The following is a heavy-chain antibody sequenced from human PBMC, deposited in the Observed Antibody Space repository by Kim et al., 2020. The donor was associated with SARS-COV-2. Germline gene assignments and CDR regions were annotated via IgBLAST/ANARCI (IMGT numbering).Heavy chain of an antibody. J-gene: IGHJ3*01. D-gene: IGHD3-16*02. V-gene: IGHV3-7*01. CDR2: INQDGSEE. CDR1: GFTFSDYW. Sequence: GGSLRLSCAASGFTFSDYWMTWVRQAPGKGLEWVANINQDGSEEQYADSVKGRFTIFRDNAKNSLYLQMNSLRAEDTAVYYCARDPYGCYRGTYFVGAFDVWGQETKVTVSS. CDR3: ARDPYGCYRGTYFVGAFDV.